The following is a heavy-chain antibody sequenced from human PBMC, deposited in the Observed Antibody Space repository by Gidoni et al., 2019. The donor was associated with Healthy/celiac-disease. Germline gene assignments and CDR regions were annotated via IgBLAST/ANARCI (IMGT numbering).Heavy chain of an antibody. V-gene: IGHV3-53*01. J-gene: IGHJ6*02. CDR2: IDSGGST. CDR1: GFTVSSDY. D-gene: IGHD3-10*01. CDR3: ARDKGGGYYGSGSNYYYGMDV. Sequence: EVQLVESGGGLIQPGGSLRLSCAASGFTVSSDYMSWVRQAPGKGLEWVSVIDSGGSTYYADSVKGRFTISRDKSKNTLYLQMNSLRAEDTAVYYCARDKGGGYYGSGSNYYYGMDVWGQGTTVTVSS.